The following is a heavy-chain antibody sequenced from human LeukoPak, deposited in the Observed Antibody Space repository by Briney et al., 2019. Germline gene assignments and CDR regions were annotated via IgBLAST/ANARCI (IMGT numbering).Heavy chain of an antibody. V-gene: IGHV4-59*01. CDR3: ARRQGGWSIFDY. CDR1: GGSISSYY. J-gene: IGHJ4*02. CDR2: IYYSGST. D-gene: IGHD6-19*01. Sequence: SETLSLTCTVSGGSISSYYWSWIRQPPGKGLEWIGYIYYSGSTNYSPSLRSRVTISVDTSKNQFSLKLSSVTAADTAVYYCARRQGGWSIFDYWGQGTLVTVSS.